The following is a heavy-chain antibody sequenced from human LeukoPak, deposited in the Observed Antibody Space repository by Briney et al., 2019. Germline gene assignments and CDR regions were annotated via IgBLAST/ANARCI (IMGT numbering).Heavy chain of an antibody. CDR2: IKEDGSQN. V-gene: IGHV3-7*05. CDR3: ARVGYGSSHFDF. J-gene: IGHJ4*02. D-gene: IGHD6-6*01. Sequence: GGSLRLSCAASGFTFSSYNMNWVGQGPGKGLEWVANIKEDGSQNHYVDSVKGRFTISRDNAKNSLYLQMNSLRAEDTAFYYCARVGYGSSHFDFWGQGTLVTVSS. CDR1: GFTFSSYN.